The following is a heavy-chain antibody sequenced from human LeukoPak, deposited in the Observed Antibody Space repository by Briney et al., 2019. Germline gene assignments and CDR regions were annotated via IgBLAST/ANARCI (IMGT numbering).Heavy chain of an antibody. D-gene: IGHD3-22*01. CDR2: IKQDGSDK. V-gene: IGHV3-7*01. Sequence: GGSLRLSCAASGFTFRNYWMTWVRQAPGKGLEWVANIKQDGSDKYYVDSVKGRFTISRDNAKNSLFLQVNSLRAEDTAVYYCGRDPYYDALDYWGQGTLVTVSS. CDR3: GRDPYYDALDY. CDR1: GFTFRNYW. J-gene: IGHJ4*02.